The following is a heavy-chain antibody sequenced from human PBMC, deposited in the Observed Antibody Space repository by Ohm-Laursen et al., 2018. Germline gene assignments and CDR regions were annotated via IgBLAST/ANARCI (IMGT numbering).Heavy chain of an antibody. V-gene: IGHV4-4*07. J-gene: IGHJ4*02. Sequence: SETLSLTWTVSGDSISSYYWSWIRQPAGKGLEWIGRIYTSGSTNYNPSLKSRVTMSVDTSKNQFSLKLSSMTAADTAVYYCARGAGSSGYYYFDYWGQGTLVTVSS. CDR1: GDSISSYY. D-gene: IGHD6-25*01. CDR3: ARGAGSSGYYYFDY. CDR2: IYTSGST.